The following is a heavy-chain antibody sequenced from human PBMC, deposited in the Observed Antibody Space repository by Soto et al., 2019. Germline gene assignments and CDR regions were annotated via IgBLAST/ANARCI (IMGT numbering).Heavy chain of an antibody. CDR3: ARWIRGTVDY. CDR1: AFTFSNYY. V-gene: IGHV3-7*01. CDR2: IKEDGSDK. D-gene: IGHD3-10*01. J-gene: IGHJ4*02. Sequence: EVQLVASGGGLVQPGGSLRLSCAASAFTFSNYYMSWVRQAPGKGLEWVANIKEDGSDKYYVDSVKGRFTISRDNAENSLYLQMNSLRAEDKAVYYCARWIRGTVDYWGQGTLVTVSS.